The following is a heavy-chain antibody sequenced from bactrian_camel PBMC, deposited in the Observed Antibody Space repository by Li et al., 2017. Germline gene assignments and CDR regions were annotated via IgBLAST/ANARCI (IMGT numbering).Heavy chain of an antibody. CDR2: IFTGGRPGGRYTDGDPT. CDR1: GDSDNSYC. Sequence: LVESGGGSRQAGESLELSCTFAGDSDNSYCLAWFRQAPGKEREGVVAIFTGGRPGGRYTDGDPTRYADSVKGRFTISRDRSKNMLYLQMNSLKTEDTAVYYCAAVCGQLTHWGQGTQVTVS. V-gene: IGHV3S1*01. J-gene: IGHJ4*01. CDR3: AAVCGQLTH. D-gene: IGHD8*01.